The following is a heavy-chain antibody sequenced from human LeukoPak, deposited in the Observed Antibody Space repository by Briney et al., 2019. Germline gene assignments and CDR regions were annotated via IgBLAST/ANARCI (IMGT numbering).Heavy chain of an antibody. CDR3: ARGLRAAGTSFDY. D-gene: IGHD6-13*01. V-gene: IGHV3-74*01. J-gene: IGHJ4*02. CDR1: GLTFSSYW. CDR2: ITTGGTNI. Sequence: PGGSLRLSRAASGLTFSSYWVRSVRQPPGKGLVWVSRITTGGTNITYAASVKGRFTISRDNAKKTLYLQMNSPRAEDTAVYYCARGLRAAGTSFDYGGKGTLVTVSS.